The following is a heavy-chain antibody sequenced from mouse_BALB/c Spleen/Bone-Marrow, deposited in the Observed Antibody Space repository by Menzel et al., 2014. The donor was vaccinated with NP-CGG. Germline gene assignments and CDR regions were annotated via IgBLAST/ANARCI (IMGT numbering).Heavy chain of an antibody. J-gene: IGHJ2*01. Sequence: QVQLQQSGAELMKPGASVKISCKATGYTFSSYWIEWIKQRPGHGPEWIGEILPGSGSINYNEKFKGKATITADSSSNPAYMQLSSLTSEGFAVYYCARGDWEGPFEFWGQGTTLTVSS. V-gene: IGHV1-9*01. D-gene: IGHD4-1*01. CDR3: ARGDWEGPFEF. CDR2: ILPGSGSI. CDR1: GYTFSSYW.